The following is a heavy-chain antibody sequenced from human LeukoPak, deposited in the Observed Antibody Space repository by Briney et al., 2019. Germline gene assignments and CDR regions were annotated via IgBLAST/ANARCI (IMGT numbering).Heavy chain of an antibody. CDR2: FSTSSGTI. CDR3: ARDSMYAFDI. J-gene: IGHJ3*02. V-gene: IGHV3-48*01. CDR1: GFTFSSYS. Sequence: GGSLRLSCAASGFTFSSYSMNWVRQAPGKGLEWISYFSTSSGTISYADSVKGRFTISRDNAKNSLYLQMNSLRAEDTAVYYCARDSMYAFDIWGQGTMVIVSS. D-gene: IGHD2-2*01.